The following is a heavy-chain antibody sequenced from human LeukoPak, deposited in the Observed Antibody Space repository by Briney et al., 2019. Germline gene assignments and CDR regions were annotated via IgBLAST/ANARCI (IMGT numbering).Heavy chain of an antibody. D-gene: IGHD2-21*02. J-gene: IGHJ5*02. CDR2: IRSKANSYAT. CDR3: TRPGGGGDPNWFDP. Sequence: PGGSLRLSCAASGFIFSGSAMHWVRQASGKGLEWVGRIRSKANSYATAYAASVKGRFTISRDDSKNTAYLQMNSLKTEDTAVYYCTRPGGGGDPNWFDPWGQGTLVTVSS. V-gene: IGHV3-73*01. CDR1: GFIFSGSA.